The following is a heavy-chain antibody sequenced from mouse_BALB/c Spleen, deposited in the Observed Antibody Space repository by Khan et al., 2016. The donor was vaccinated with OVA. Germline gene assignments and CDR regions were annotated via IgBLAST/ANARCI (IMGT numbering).Heavy chain of an antibody. Sequence: QVQLQQSGAELVRPGASVKLSCKASGYTFTNYWINWVKQRPGQGLEWIGNIYPSDSYTNYNQKFKDKATLTVDKSSTTAYMKLSTPTPEDSAVYYCTRGYPGNFDYWGQGTTLSVSS. CDR3: TRGYPGNFDY. J-gene: IGHJ2*01. CDR1: GYTFTNYW. D-gene: IGHD2-2*01. V-gene: IGHV1-69*02. CDR2: IYPSDSYT.